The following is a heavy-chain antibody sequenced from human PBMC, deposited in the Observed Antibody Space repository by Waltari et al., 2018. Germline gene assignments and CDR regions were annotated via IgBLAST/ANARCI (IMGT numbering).Heavy chain of an antibody. CDR1: GGSISSYY. V-gene: IGHV4-59*01. J-gene: IGHJ6*02. D-gene: IGHD6-13*01. Sequence: QVQLQESGPGLVKPSETLSLTCPVSGGSISSYYWSWIRQPPGKGLEWIGYIYYSGSTNYNPSLKSRGTISGDTSKNQFSLKLSSVTAADTAVYYCARDSIAAAYYGMDVWGQGTTVTVSS. CDR2: IYYSGST. CDR3: ARDSIAAAYYGMDV.